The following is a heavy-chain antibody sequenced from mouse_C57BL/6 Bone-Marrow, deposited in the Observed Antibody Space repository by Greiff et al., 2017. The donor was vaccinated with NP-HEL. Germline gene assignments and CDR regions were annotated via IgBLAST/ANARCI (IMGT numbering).Heavy chain of an antibody. V-gene: IGHV1-69*01. CDR1: GYTFTSYW. CDR2: IDPSDSYT. Sequence: VKLQQPGAELVMPGASVKLSCKASGYTFTSYWMHWVKQRPGQGLEWIGEIDPSDSYTNYNQKFKGKSTLTVDKSSSTAYMQLSSLTSEDSAVYYCARLWFAYWGQGTLVTVSA. J-gene: IGHJ3*01. CDR3: ARLWFAY.